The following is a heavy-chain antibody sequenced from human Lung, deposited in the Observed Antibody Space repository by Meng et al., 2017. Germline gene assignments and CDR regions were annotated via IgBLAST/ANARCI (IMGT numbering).Heavy chain of an antibody. Sequence: QVQLVQSGSELKKPGASVKVSCKASGYTFTTYTINWVRQAHGRGLEWMGWISINTGNPTYVQGFTGRFVFSLDTSVSTAYLQISSLEAADTAVYYCARGGDFDPWGQGTLVTVSS. CDR2: ISINTGNP. CDR3: ARGGDFDP. V-gene: IGHV7-4-1*02. J-gene: IGHJ5*02. CDR1: GYTFTTYT. D-gene: IGHD2/OR15-2a*01.